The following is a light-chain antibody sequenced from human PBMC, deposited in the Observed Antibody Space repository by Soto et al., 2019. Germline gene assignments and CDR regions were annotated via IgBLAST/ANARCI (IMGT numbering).Light chain of an antibody. CDR3: QQYNSYPT. CDR2: KAS. V-gene: IGKV1-5*03. Sequence: DIQMTQSPSTLSASVGDRVTITCRASQSISSWLAWYQQKPGKAPKLLIYKASSLESGVPSRFSRSGSGTEFALTISSLQPDEFASYYCQQYNSYPTFGGGTKVEIK. J-gene: IGKJ4*01. CDR1: QSISSW.